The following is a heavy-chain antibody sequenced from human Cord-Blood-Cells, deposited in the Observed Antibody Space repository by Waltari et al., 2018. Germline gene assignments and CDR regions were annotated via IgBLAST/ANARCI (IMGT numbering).Heavy chain of an antibody. CDR2: IYYSGST. Sequence: SSSSYYWGWIRQPPGKGLEWIGSIYYSGSTYYNPSLKSRVTISVDTSKNQFSLKLSSVTAADTAVYYCSGCVPSEQLVPFDYWGQGTLVTVSS. CDR3: SGCVPSEQLVPFDY. CDR1: SSSSYY. D-gene: IGHD6-13*01. V-gene: IGHV4-39*01. J-gene: IGHJ4*02.